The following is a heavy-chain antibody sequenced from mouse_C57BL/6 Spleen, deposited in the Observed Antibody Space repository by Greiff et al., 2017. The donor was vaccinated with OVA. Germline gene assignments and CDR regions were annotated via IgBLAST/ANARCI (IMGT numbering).Heavy chain of an antibody. V-gene: IGHV1-80*01. CDR1: GYAFSSYW. CDR2: IYPGDGDT. CDR3: ARAVYYGSTHFDY. J-gene: IGHJ2*01. Sequence: QVQLQQSGAELVKPGASVKISCKASGYAFSSYWMNWVKQRPGKGLEWIGQIYPGDGDTNYNGKFKGKATLTADKSSSTAYMQLSSLTSEDSAVDVCARAVYYGSTHFDYWGQGTTLTVSS. D-gene: IGHD1-1*01.